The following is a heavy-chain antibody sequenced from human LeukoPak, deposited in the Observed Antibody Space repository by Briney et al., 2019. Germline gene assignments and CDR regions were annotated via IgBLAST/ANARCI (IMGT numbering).Heavy chain of an antibody. Sequence: ASVKVSCKASGYTFTSYAMHWVRQAPGQRLEWMGWINAGNGNTKYSQKFQGRVTITRDTSASTAYMELSSLRSEDTAVYYCARVSSSDFWSGYRDYWGQGTLVTVSS. D-gene: IGHD3-3*01. CDR2: INAGNGNT. CDR1: GYTFTSYA. J-gene: IGHJ4*02. CDR3: ARVSSSDFWSGYRDY. V-gene: IGHV1-3*01.